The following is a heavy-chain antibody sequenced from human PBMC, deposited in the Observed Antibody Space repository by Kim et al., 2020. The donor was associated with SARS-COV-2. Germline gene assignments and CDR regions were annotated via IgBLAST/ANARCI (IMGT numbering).Heavy chain of an antibody. Sequence: TYYADSVKGRFTISRDNSKNTLYLKMNSLRAEDTAVYYCARVLPYGDYSDYWGQGTLVTVSS. CDR2: T. D-gene: IGHD4-17*01. V-gene: IGHV3-53*01. CDR3: ARVLPYGDYSDY. J-gene: IGHJ4*02.